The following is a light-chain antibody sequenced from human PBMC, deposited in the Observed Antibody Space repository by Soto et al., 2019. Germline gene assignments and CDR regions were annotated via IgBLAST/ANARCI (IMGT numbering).Light chain of an antibody. J-gene: IGKJ3*01. CDR3: QQYGSSPPYT. CDR2: GAS. CDR1: QSVSSN. V-gene: IGKV3-20*01. Sequence: ETVMTQSPATLSVSPGERATLSCRASQSVSSNVAWYQHKPGQAPRLLIYGASSRATGIPDRFSGSGSGTDFTLTISRLEPEDFAVYYCQQYGSSPPYTFGPGTKVDIK.